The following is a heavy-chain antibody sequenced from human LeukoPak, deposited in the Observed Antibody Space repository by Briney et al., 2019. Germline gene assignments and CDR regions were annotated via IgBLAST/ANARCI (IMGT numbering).Heavy chain of an antibody. Sequence: SETLSLTCTVSCGSISNYYWSWIRQPPGKGLEWIGYIFYSGSTNYNPSLKSRVTISVDTSKNQFSLKVTSVTAADTAVYYCARGGSSGYDPFDYWGQGTLVIVSS. D-gene: IGHD5-12*01. CDR2: IFYSGST. CDR3: ARGGSSGYDPFDY. CDR1: CGSISNYY. V-gene: IGHV4-59*01. J-gene: IGHJ4*02.